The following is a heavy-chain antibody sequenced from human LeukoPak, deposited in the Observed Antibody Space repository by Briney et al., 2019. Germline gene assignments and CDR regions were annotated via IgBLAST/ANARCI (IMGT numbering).Heavy chain of an antibody. V-gene: IGHV4-4*02. D-gene: IGHD3-10*01. CDR3: ARDRLWFGELPPMGMDV. CDR2: IYTSGST. Sequence: PSETLSLTCAVSGGSISSTNWWSWVRQPPGKGLEWIGRIYTSGSTNYNPSLKSRVTISVDTSKNQFSLKLSSVTAADTAVYYCARDRLWFGELPPMGMDVWGKGTTVTISS. CDR1: GGSISSTNW. J-gene: IGHJ6*04.